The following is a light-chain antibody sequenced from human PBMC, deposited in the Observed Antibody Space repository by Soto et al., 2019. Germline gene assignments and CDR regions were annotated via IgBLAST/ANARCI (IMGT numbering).Light chain of an antibody. CDR2: DVS. V-gene: IGLV2-14*01. CDR3: SSYTSSGTLVV. Sequence: QSALTQPASVSGSPGQSITISCTGTSSDVGGYNYVSWYQQHPGKAPKLIIYDVSNRPSGVSNRFSGSKSGSTASLTISGLQAEDGADYYCSSYTSSGTLVVFGGGIKVTVL. CDR1: SSDVGGYNY. J-gene: IGLJ2*01.